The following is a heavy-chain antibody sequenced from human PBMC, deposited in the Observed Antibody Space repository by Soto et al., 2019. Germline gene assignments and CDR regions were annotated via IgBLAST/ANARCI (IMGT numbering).Heavy chain of an antibody. CDR1: GFTFSNAW. CDR2: IKSKTDGGTT. Sequence: GGSLRLSCAASGFTFSNAWMNWIRQAPGKGLEWVGRIKSKTDGGTTDYAAPVKGRFTIPREDSKNTLYLQMNSLKTADTAVYYCTTDKEDPLRPSYYYYGMDVWGQGTTVTVSS. CDR3: TTDKEDPLRPSYYYYGMDV. J-gene: IGHJ6*02. V-gene: IGHV3-15*07. D-gene: IGHD5-12*01.